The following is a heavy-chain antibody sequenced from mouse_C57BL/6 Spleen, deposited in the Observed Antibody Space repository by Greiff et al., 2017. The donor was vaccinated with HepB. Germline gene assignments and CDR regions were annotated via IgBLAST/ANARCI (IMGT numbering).Heavy chain of an antibody. J-gene: IGHJ4*01. CDR1: GYTFTSYW. D-gene: IGHD4-1*01. Sequence: QVQLQQSGAELAKPGASVKLSCRASGYTFTSYWMHWVKQRPGQGLEWIGYINPSSGYTKYNQKFKDKATLTADKSSSTAYMQLSSLTYEDSAFYYCAGWELGREYATDYCGQLTPSIVSP. V-gene: IGHV1-7*01. CDR3: AGWELGREYATDY. CDR2: INPSSGYT.